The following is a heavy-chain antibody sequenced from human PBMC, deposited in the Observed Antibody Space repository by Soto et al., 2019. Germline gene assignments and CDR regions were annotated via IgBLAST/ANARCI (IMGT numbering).Heavy chain of an antibody. CDR2: ISSTTNYI. D-gene: IGHD2-15*01. V-gene: IGHV3-21*06. CDR3: DRETEDLHSNFNY. CDR1: RLTFTRYS. Sequence: EGSLRLSCAASRLTFTRYSMNWVRQAPGKGLEWVSSISSTTNYIYYGDSMKGRFTISRDNAKNSLSLEMNSLRAEDTAVYYCDRETEDLHSNFNYWGQGTLATVSS. J-gene: IGHJ4*02.